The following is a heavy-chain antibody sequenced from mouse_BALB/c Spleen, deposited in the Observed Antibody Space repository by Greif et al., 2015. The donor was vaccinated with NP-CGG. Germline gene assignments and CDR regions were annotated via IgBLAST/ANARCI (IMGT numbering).Heavy chain of an antibody. J-gene: IGHJ4*01. CDR3: AKGYPYAMDY. Sequence: VHVKQSGAELVKPGASVKLSCTASGFNIKDTYMHWVKQRPEQGLEWIGRIDPANGNTKYDPKFQGKATITADTSSNTAYLQLSSLTSEDTAVYYCAKGYPYAMDYWGQGTSVTVSS. CDR1: GFNIKDTY. D-gene: IGHD2-14*01. CDR2: IDPANGNT. V-gene: IGHV14-3*02.